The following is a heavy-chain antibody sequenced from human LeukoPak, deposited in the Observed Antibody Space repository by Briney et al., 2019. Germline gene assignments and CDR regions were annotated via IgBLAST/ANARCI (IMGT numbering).Heavy chain of an antibody. Sequence: GGSLRLSCAASGFTFSSYWMHWVRQAPGKGLVWVSRINSDGSSTSYADSVKGRFTISRDNAKNTLFLQMNSLSAEDTAIYYCAKDLRYSGSFRSGNYWGQGTLVTVSS. D-gene: IGHD1-26*01. V-gene: IGHV3-74*01. CDR1: GFTFSSYW. CDR3: AKDLRYSGSFRSGNY. CDR2: INSDGSST. J-gene: IGHJ4*02.